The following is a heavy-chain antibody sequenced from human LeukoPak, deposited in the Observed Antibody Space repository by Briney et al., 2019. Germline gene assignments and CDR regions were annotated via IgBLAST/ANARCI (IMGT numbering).Heavy chain of an antibody. Sequence: SETLSLTCSVSGASLSGSQYYWGWIRQPPGRPLQWIATIFYTGSTLYNPSLSSRFSLSVDTSMKQISLRLTSVTAADSALYYCARHRGSLKTGYSPKNPLDVWGQGTMVTVSS. CDR2: IFYTGST. CDR3: ARHRGSLKTGYSPKNPLDV. D-gene: IGHD3-9*01. CDR1: GASLSGSQYY. J-gene: IGHJ3*01. V-gene: IGHV4-39*01.